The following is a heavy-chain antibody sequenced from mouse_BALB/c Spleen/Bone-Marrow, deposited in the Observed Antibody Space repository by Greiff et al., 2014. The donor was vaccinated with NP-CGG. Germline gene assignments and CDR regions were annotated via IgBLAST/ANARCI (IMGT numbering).Heavy chain of an antibody. D-gene: IGHD4-1*01. CDR3: TRGRTWDFDY. CDR1: GYTFTTYY. V-gene: IGHV1S81*02. J-gene: IGHJ2*01. CDR2: INPNNGGT. Sequence: VQLVESGAELVKPGTSVKLSCKASGYTFTTYYMYWVKQRPGQGLEWIGEINPNNGGTNFKEKLKSKATLTVDKSSSTAYMQLSSLTSEDSAVYYCTRGRTWDFDYWGQGTTLTVSS.